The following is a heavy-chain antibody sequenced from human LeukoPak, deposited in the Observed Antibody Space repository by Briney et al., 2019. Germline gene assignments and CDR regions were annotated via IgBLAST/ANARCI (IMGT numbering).Heavy chain of an antibody. Sequence: GGSLRLSCAASGFTFSTYWMSWVRQAPGKGLEWVANIKQDGNENYYVDSVKGRFIVSRDNAENSLFLQMNSLRTEDTAVYYCARERKSGWLQRTYNFDYWGQGALVTVSS. CDR1: GFTFSTYW. CDR2: IKQDGNEN. D-gene: IGHD5-24*01. J-gene: IGHJ4*02. V-gene: IGHV3-7*01. CDR3: ARERKSGWLQRTYNFDY.